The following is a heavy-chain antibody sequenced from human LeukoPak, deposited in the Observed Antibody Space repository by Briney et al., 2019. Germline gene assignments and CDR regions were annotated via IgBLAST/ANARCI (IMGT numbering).Heavy chain of an antibody. D-gene: IGHD3-10*01. CDR2: ITHIGNT. V-gene: IGHV4-34*01. CDR3: ARDGLNTMVRGKIHYNYMDV. CDR1: GGSFSDYY. Sequence: SETLSLTCTVYGGSFSDYYWSWIRQPPGKGLEWIGVITHIGNTSYNPSLRSRVTISLDMSNTHFSLKLSSVTAADTALYYCARDGLNTMVRGKIHYNYMDVWGKGTTVSISS. J-gene: IGHJ6*03.